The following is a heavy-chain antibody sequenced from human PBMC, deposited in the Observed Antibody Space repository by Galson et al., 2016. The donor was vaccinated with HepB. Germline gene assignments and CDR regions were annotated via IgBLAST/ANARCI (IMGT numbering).Heavy chain of an antibody. D-gene: IGHD3-22*01. CDR2: VSDSGVTT. CDR1: GFTFSSYA. Sequence: SLRLSCAASGFTFSSYAMAWVRQAPGKGPEWVSIVSDSGVTTYYADSVKGRVTISRDNSKNVLYLQMNSLRAEDTAIYYCAKVVSMTVVVVMYDAFDVWGQGTMVTVSS. J-gene: IGHJ3*01. CDR3: AKVVSMTVVVVMYDAFDV. V-gene: IGHV3-23*01.